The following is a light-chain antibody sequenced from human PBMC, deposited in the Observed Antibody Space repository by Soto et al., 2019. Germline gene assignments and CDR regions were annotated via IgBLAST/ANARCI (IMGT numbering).Light chain of an antibody. CDR3: QVWDSSSDRVV. CDR1: NIVGKS. V-gene: IGLV3-21*02. CDR2: DDS. J-gene: IGLJ2*01. Sequence: SYELTQAPSVSVAPGQTATIICAGHNIVGKSVHWYQQKLGQAPVLVVHDDSDRPSGIPERFSGSNSGNTATLTVSRAEDGDEGDYYCQVWDSSSDRVVFGGGTKLTVL.